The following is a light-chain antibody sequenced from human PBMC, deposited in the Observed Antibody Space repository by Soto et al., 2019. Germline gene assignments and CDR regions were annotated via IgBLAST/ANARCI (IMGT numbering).Light chain of an antibody. J-gene: IGKJ1*01. CDR2: DAS. Sequence: EIVLTQSPATLSLSPGERDTLSCRTSQSVSSYLTWYQQKPGQAPRLLIYDASNRATGIPARFSGSGSGTDFPLTISRLEPEDFAVYYCQQYGSSPRTFGQGTKVDIK. CDR1: QSVSSY. V-gene: IGKV3-20*01. CDR3: QQYGSSPRT.